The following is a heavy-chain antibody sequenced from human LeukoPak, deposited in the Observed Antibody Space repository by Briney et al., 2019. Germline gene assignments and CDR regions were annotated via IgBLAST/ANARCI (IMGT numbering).Heavy chain of an antibody. D-gene: IGHD1-1*01. CDR1: GDSITNSY. CDR2: IYYTGYT. CDR3: ARAPIGSVDY. J-gene: IGHJ4*02. Sequence: PSETLSLTCTVFGDSITNSYWTWIRLPPGKGLEWIAYIYYTGYTNYNPSLKSRVSISVDTSKSQLSLKLISVTAADTAVYYCARAPIGSVDYWGPGAQVTVPS. V-gene: IGHV4-59*01.